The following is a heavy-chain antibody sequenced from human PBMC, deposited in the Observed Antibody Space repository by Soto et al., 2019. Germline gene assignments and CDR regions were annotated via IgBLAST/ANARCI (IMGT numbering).Heavy chain of an antibody. V-gene: IGHV3-30*18. CDR3: AKHGVSTPSYMDV. J-gene: IGHJ6*02. Sequence: GGSLRLSCAASGFTFSSYGMHWVRQAPGKGLEWVAVISYDGSNKYYADSVKGRFTISRDNSKNTLYLQMNSLRAEDTAVYYCAKHGVSTPSYMDVWGQGTTVTVSS. CDR2: ISYDGSNK. CDR1: GFTFSSYG. D-gene: IGHD2-2*01.